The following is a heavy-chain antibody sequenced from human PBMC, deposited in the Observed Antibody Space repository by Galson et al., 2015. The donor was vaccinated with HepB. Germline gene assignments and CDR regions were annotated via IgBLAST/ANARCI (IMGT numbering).Heavy chain of an antibody. CDR3: AREGKHYYDSSGSGYYFDY. Sequence: SLRLSCAASGFTFSSYSMNWVRQAPGKGLEWVSSISSSSSYIYYADSVKGRFTISRDNAKNSLYLQMNSLRAEDTAVYYCAREGKHYYDSSGSGYYFDYWGQGTLVTVSS. CDR1: GFTFSSYS. J-gene: IGHJ4*02. CDR2: ISSSSSYI. D-gene: IGHD3-22*01. V-gene: IGHV3-21*01.